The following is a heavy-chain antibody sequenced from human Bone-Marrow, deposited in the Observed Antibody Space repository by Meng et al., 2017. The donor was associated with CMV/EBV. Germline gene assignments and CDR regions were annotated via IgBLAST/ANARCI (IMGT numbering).Heavy chain of an antibody. V-gene: IGHV3-7*01. J-gene: IGHJ1*01. CDR1: GFTFGHSW. D-gene: IGHD3-10*01. CDR2: IKDDSSEI. CDR3: ANIGEPRSTEYYPH. Sequence: GRSLRLSCVGSGFTFGHSWMAWVRQAPGKGLEWVANIKDDSSEIYFVDSLRGRFTISRANAENPLFLQMNGLRVEDTAVYYCANIGEPRSTEYYPHWGQGTLVTVSS.